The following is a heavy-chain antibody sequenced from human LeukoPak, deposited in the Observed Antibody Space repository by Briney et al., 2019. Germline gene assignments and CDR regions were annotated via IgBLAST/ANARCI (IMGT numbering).Heavy chain of an antibody. V-gene: IGHV1-46*01. CDR1: GYSFSSYH. D-gene: IGHD2-8*02. Sequence: SVKVSCKASGYSFSSYHMHWVRQAPGQGLEWIGLIDPRVGTTISAQRLQGRLTLTRDTSTTTASMEMSGLRSDDTAMYYCARGKGRSNWWPFDYWGQGTRITVSS. CDR3: ARGKGRSNWWPFDY. CDR2: IDPRVGTT. J-gene: IGHJ4*02.